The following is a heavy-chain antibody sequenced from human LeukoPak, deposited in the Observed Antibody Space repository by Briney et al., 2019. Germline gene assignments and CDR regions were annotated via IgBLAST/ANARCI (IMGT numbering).Heavy chain of an antibody. CDR1: GFTLSKHW. D-gene: IGHD5/OR15-5a*01. J-gene: IGHJ5*02. CDR2: IKQDGSEK. Sequence: GGSLRLSCAASGFTLSKHWMTWVRQAPGKGLECVAIIKQDGSEKYYVDSVKGRFTISRDNAKNSLFLQMNSLRAEDTAVYYCARESTEDRPGSWGQGTLVTVSS. CDR3: ARESTEDRPGS. V-gene: IGHV3-7*01.